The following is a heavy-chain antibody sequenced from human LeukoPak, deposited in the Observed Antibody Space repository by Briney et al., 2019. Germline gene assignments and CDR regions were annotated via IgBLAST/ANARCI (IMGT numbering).Heavy chain of an antibody. Sequence: GGSLRLPCAASGFTFSSYSMNWVRQAPGKGLEWVSSISSSSSYIYYADSVKGRFTISRDNAKNSLYLQMNSLRAEDTAMYYCAREGYCSGGSCPYYFDYWGQGTLVTVSS. V-gene: IGHV3-21*01. CDR3: AREGYCSGGSCPYYFDY. D-gene: IGHD2-15*01. J-gene: IGHJ4*02. CDR1: GFTFSSYS. CDR2: ISSSSSYI.